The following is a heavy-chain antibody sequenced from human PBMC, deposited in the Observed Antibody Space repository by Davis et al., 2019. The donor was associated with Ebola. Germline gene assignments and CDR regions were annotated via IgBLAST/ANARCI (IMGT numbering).Heavy chain of an antibody. CDR3: ASSSGGSLEYFQH. CDR2: IYTSGST. V-gene: IGHV4-61*02. Sequence: PSETLSLTCTVSGGSISSGSYYWSWIRQPAGKGLEWIGRIYTSGSTNYNPSLKSRVTMSVDTSKNQFSLKLSSVTAADTAVYYCASSSGGSLEYFQHWGQGTLVTVSS. J-gene: IGHJ1*01. CDR1: GGSISSGSYY. D-gene: IGHD2-15*01.